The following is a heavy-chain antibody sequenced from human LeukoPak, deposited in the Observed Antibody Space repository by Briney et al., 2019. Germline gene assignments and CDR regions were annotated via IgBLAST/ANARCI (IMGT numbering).Heavy chain of an antibody. CDR2: VRSTSSNSM. J-gene: IGHJ4*02. Sequence: GGSLRLSCAASGFTLRSYTMNWFRQAPGKGLEWVSYVRSTSSNSMYYADSVKGRFTISRDNAKNSLYLQMNSLRAEDTAVYYCARDQAGEERDYWGQGTLVTVSS. D-gene: IGHD7-27*01. V-gene: IGHV3-48*04. CDR1: GFTLRSYT. CDR3: ARDQAGEERDY.